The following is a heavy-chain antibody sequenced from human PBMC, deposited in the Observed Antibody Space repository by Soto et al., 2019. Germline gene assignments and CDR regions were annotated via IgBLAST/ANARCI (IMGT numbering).Heavy chain of an antibody. CDR2: XFXXGXT. D-gene: IGHD6-13*01. CDR1: GGSISEKY. CDR3: VASLAASGLNWLDP. Sequence: PSEPLSLTCIVSGGSISEKYWNWVRQPPGKGLEXIGXXFXXGXTXXXPXXXSRVTMSVDASKNQFSLRLTSMTAADTAVYYCVASLAASGLNWLDPWGRGTLVTVSS. J-gene: IGHJ5*02. V-gene: IGHV4-4*07.